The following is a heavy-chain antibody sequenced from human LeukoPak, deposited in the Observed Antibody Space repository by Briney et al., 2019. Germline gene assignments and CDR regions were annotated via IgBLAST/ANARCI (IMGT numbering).Heavy chain of an antibody. Sequence: SETLSLTCTVSGGSISNYYRSWIRQTPGKGLEWIGYIYYIGSTNYNPSLKSRVTISVDTSKNQFSLRLTSVTAADTAVYYCARVKEDYYGSYYYFDYWGQGTLVTVSS. V-gene: IGHV4-59*01. CDR2: IYYIGST. J-gene: IGHJ4*02. CDR3: ARVKEDYYGSYYYFDY. CDR1: GGSISNYY. D-gene: IGHD3-10*01.